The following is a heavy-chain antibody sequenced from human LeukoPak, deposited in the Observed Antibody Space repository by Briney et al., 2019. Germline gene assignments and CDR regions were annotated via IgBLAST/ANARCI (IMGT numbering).Heavy chain of an antibody. CDR1: SGSITSYY. V-gene: IGHV4-59*01. Sequence: KFSETLSLTCTVSSGSITSYYWSWIRQPPGKGLEYIGHIYYTGTTDYNPSLKSRVTMSVDTSKNQFSLRLISVTASDTAVYFCAGAPNRHFFDYWGHGTLVAVSS. CDR3: AGAPNRHFFDY. CDR2: IYYTGTT. J-gene: IGHJ4*01.